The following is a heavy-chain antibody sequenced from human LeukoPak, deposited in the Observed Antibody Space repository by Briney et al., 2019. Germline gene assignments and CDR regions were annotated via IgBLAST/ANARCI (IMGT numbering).Heavy chain of an antibody. CDR1: GGTFSSYA. Sequence: SVKVSCKAPGGTFSSYAISWVRQAPGQGLEWMGRIIPILGIANYAQKFQGRVTITADKSTSTAYMELSSLRSEDTAVYYCARVPPSGNWFDPWGQGTLVTVSS. CDR3: ARVPPSGNWFDP. CDR2: IIPILGIA. V-gene: IGHV1-69*04. J-gene: IGHJ5*02. D-gene: IGHD6-6*01.